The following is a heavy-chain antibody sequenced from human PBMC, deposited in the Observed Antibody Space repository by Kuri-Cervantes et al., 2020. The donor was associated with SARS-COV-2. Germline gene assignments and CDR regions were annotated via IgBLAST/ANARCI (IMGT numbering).Heavy chain of an antibody. Sequence: SCKVSGYTLTELSMHWVRQAPGKGLEWVAVISYDGSNKYYADSVKGRFTISRDNSKNTLYLQMNSLRAEDTAVYYCARSNSGSYYRGIDYWGQGTLVTVSS. V-gene: IGHV3-30-3*01. D-gene: IGHD1-26*01. CDR1: GYTLTELS. CDR2: ISYDGSNK. J-gene: IGHJ4*02. CDR3: ARSNSGSYYRGIDY.